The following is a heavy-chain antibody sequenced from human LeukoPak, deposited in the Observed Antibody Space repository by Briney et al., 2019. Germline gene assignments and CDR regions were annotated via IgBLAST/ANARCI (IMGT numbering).Heavy chain of an antibody. CDR3: AKDRARMATTIDY. CDR2: ISGSGGST. V-gene: IGHV3-23*01. D-gene: IGHD5-24*01. CDR1: GFTFSSYA. J-gene: IGHJ4*02. Sequence: GGSLRLSCAASGFTFSSYAMSWVRQAPGKGLERVSAISGSGGSTYYADSVKGRFTISRDNSKNTLYQQMNSLRAEDTAVYYCAKDRARMATTIDYWGQGTLVTVSS.